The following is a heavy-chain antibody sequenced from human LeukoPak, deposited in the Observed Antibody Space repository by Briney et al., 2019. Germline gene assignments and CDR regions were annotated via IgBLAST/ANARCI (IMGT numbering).Heavy chain of an antibody. D-gene: IGHD3-10*01. CDR1: GGTFSSYA. Sequence: ASVKVSCKASGGTFSSYAISWVRQAPGQGLEWMGRIIPILGIANYAQKFQGRVTITADKSTSTAYMELSSLRSEDTAVYCCARDRETYYYGSGSYRHWGQGTLVTVSS. V-gene: IGHV1-69*04. J-gene: IGHJ4*02. CDR3: ARDRETYYYGSGSYRH. CDR2: IIPILGIA.